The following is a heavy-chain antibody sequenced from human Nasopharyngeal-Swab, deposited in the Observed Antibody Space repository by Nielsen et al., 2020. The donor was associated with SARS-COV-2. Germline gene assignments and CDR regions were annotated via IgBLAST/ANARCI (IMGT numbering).Heavy chain of an antibody. Sequence: ASVKVSCKASGYSFSSYGIGWVRQATGQGLEWMGWMNPKSGDVGYAQKFQGRVTMTRNTSTTTAYMELSSLRHEDTAVYYCARGAFGLGHSWFDPWGQGTLVTVSS. V-gene: IGHV1-8*02. CDR1: GYSFSSYG. J-gene: IGHJ5*02. CDR3: ARGAFGLGHSWFDP. D-gene: IGHD3/OR15-3a*01. CDR2: MNPKSGDV.